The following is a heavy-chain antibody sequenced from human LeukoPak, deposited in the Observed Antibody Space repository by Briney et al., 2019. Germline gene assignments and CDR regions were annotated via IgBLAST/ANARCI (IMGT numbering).Heavy chain of an antibody. V-gene: IGHV5-51*01. CDR2: IYPGDSDT. CDR1: GYSFTSYW. CDR3: ARGAYCGGDCYPYRGYYYYYMDV. D-gene: IGHD2-21*01. Sequence: GESLKISCKGSGYSFTSYWIGWVRQMPGKGLEWMGIIYPGDSDTRYSPSFQGQVTISADKSISTAYLQWSSLRSEDTAVYYCARGAYCGGDCYPYRGYYYYYMDVWGKGTTVTVSS. J-gene: IGHJ6*03.